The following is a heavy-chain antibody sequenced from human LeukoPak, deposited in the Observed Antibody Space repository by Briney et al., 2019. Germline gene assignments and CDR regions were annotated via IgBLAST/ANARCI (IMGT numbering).Heavy chain of an antibody. CDR2: INPSGGST. Sequence: VXCKXXXYTFXXXYMHWVRQAPGQGLEWMGIINPSGGSTSYAQKFQGRVTMTRDTSTSTVYMELSSLRSEDTAVYYCARDPADYDFWSGYWGTNWFDPWGQGTLVTVSS. V-gene: IGHV1-46*01. CDR3: ARDPADYDFWSGYWGTNWFDP. D-gene: IGHD3-3*01. J-gene: IGHJ5*02. CDR1: XYTFXXXY.